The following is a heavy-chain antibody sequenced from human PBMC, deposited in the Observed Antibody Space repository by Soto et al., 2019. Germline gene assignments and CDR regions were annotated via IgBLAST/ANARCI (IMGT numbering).Heavy chain of an antibody. CDR1: GFIFSNYV. Sequence: AGGSLRLSCAASGFIFSNYVLPWVRQAPCKGLEWLALIWYDGSNKYYADSVKGRFIVSRDSTNNNVYLQLNSLTADDTAVYYCAREGFVAGSKDFWGPGTLVNVSS. J-gene: IGHJ4*02. D-gene: IGHD6-19*01. V-gene: IGHV3-33*01. CDR3: AREGFVAGSKDF. CDR2: IWYDGSNK.